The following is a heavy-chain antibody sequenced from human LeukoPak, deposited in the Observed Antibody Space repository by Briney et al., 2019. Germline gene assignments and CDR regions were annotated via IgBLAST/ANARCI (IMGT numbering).Heavy chain of an antibody. CDR2: ISGSGGST. J-gene: IGHJ4*02. CDR1: GFTFSSYA. V-gene: IGHV3-23*01. CDR3: AKTPSDIVVVPAASQGLFDY. D-gene: IGHD2-2*01. Sequence: GGSLRLSCAASGFTFSSYAMSWVRQAPGKGLEWVSAISGSGGSTYYADSVKGRFTISRDNSKNTLYLQMNSLRAEDTAVYYCAKTPSDIVVVPAASQGLFDYWGQGTLVTVSS.